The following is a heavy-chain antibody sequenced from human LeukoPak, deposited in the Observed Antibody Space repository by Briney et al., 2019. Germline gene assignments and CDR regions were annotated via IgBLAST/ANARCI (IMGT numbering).Heavy chain of an antibody. CDR1: GFTFSSYW. CDR3: ARDVYCSSATCPFDY. V-gene: IGHV3-7*01. Sequence: GGSLRLSCAASGFTFSSYWMSWVRQAPGKGLEWVANIKQDGSEKYYVDSVKGRFTISRDNAKNSLYLQMNSLRAEDTAVYYCARDVYCSSATCPFDYWGQGTLVTVSS. D-gene: IGHD2-2*01. CDR2: IKQDGSEK. J-gene: IGHJ4*02.